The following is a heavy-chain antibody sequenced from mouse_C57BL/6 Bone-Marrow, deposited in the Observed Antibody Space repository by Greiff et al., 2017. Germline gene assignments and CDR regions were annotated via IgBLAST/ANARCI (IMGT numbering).Heavy chain of an antibody. V-gene: IGHV3-1*01. D-gene: IGHD2-2*01. CDR2: ISYSGST. Sequence: EVQLVESGPGMLKPSQSLSLTCTLTGYSITSGYDWHCFRHFPGNKLEWMGYISYSGSTNYNPSLKSRISITHDTSKNHFFLKLNSVTTEDTATYYCARYGYDWYFDVWGTGTTVTVSS. CDR3: ARYGYDWYFDV. CDR1: GYSITSGYD. J-gene: IGHJ1*03.